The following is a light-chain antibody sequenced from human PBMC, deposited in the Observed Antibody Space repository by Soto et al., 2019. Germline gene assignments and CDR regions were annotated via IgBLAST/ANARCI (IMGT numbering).Light chain of an antibody. CDR1: QSLSSSY. V-gene: IGKV3-20*01. CDR3: QQSARVPRT. Sequence: ENVLTQSPGTLSLSPGERATLSCRASQSLSSSYLAWYQQKPGQAPRLLIYGASSRATGIPDRFSGSGSGTDFTLTISSLQPEDFATYYCQQSARVPRTFGQGTKLEIK. J-gene: IGKJ2*01. CDR2: GAS.